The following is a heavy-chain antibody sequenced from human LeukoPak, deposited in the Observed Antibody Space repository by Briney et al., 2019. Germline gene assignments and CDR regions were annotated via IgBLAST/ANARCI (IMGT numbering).Heavy chain of an antibody. J-gene: IGHJ4*02. V-gene: IGHV3-23*02. CDR2: ISGSGGTT. CDR1: GFTFYTYA. Sequence: GGALRLSCAASGFTFYTYAMNCVRQALGKGLRWVAAISGSGGTTYYGDSVKGQFTISRDNSKNTVYLQLSSLRAEDTAVYYCAKDPSDFLVDCWGQGTLVTVSS. CDR3: AKDPSDFLVDC. D-gene: IGHD2-21*02.